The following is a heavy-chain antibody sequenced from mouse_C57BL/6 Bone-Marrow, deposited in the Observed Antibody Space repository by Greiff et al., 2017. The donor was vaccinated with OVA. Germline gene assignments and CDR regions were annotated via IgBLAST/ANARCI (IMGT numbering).Heavy chain of an antibody. CDR3: AIGGSSSFYYAMDY. V-gene: IGHV1-74*01. CDR2: IHPSDSDT. Sequence: QVQLQQPGAELVKPGASVKVSCKASGYTFTNYWMHWVKQRPGQGLEWIGRIHPSDSDTNYNQKFKGEATLTVDKSSSTAYMQLSSLTSEDSAVYFCAIGGSSSFYYAMDYWSQGTSVTVCS. D-gene: IGHD1-1*01. J-gene: IGHJ4*01. CDR1: GYTFTNYW.